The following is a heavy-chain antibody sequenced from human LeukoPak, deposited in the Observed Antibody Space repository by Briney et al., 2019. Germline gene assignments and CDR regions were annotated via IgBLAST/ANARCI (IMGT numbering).Heavy chain of an antibody. Sequence: SETLSLTCTVSGYSISSGYYWGWIRQPPGKGLEWIWFIYHSGITNYNPSLKSRVTISVDTSKNQFSLKLSSVTAADTAVYYCARVHSSSWPAYYYYYMDVWGKGTTVTVSS. V-gene: IGHV4-38-2*02. J-gene: IGHJ6*03. CDR2: IYHSGIT. D-gene: IGHD6-13*01. CDR3: ARVHSSSWPAYYYYYMDV. CDR1: GYSISSGYY.